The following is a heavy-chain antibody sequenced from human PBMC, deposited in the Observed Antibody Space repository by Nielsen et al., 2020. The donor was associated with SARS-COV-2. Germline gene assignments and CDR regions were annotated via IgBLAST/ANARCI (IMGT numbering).Heavy chain of an antibody. V-gene: IGHV4-34*01. CDR2: INHSGST. J-gene: IGHJ4*02. CDR1: GGSFSGYY. Sequence: SETLSLTCAVYGGSFSGYYWSWIRQPPGKGLEWIGEINHSGSTNYNPSLKSRVTISVDTSKNQFSLKLSSVTAADTAVYYCARGRGRGYSYGFPRTPFDYWGQGTLVTVSS. D-gene: IGHD5-18*01. CDR3: ARGRGRGYSYGFPRTPFDY.